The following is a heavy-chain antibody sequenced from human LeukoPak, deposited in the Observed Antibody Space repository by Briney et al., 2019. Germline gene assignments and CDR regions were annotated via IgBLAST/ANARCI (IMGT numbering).Heavy chain of an antibody. Sequence: ASVKVSCKASGYTFTTYYMHWVRHAPGQGLEWRGIINASGGSTSYAQKFQGRVTMTRDTSTSTVYMELSSLRSEDTAVYSCARDPGSYGPSYYFDYWGQGTLVTVSS. CDR1: GYTFTTYY. J-gene: IGHJ4*02. V-gene: IGHV1-46*01. CDR3: ARDPGSYGPSYYFDY. D-gene: IGHD5-18*01. CDR2: INASGGST.